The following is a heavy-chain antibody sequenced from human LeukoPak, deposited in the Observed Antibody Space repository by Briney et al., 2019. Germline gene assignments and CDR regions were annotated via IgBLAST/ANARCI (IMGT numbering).Heavy chain of an antibody. CDR2: ISASGLTA. CDR1: GFIFNNSG. CDR3: TENT. Sequence: GRSLRLSCAASGFIFNNSGMGWVRQAPGRGLEWVSAISASGLTAYYGDSVKGRFTISRDNAKNTLYLHMSSLRGEDTAIYYCTENTWGRGTRVTVSS. J-gene: IGHJ4*02. V-gene: IGHV3-23*01.